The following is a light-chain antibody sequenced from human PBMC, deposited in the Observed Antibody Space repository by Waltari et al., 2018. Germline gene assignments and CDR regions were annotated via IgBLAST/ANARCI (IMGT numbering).Light chain of an antibody. J-gene: IGLJ3*02. V-gene: IGLV2-23*01. CDR3: CSYAGSYTWV. Sequence: QSALTQPASVSGSPGQSITISCTGTSSDVGNYNLVSWYQQYPGKAPKVMIYDDNRRPSVVSCRFSGSKSGNTASLTISGVQAEDEADYYCCSYAGSYTWVFGGGTKLTVL. CDR1: SSDVGNYNL. CDR2: DDN.